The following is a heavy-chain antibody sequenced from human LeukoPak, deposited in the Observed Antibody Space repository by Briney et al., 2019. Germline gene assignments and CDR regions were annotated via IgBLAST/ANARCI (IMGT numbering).Heavy chain of an antibody. Sequence: SETLSLTCTVSGGSLSNYYWSWIRQPPGEGLEWIGYIYYSGSTNYNPSLKSRVTISIDTSKNQFSLNLTSVTAADTAVYYCARGGLGGITAYSNYLFDYWGQGTLVTVSS. D-gene: IGHD4-11*01. J-gene: IGHJ4*02. CDR3: ARGGLGGITAYSNYLFDY. CDR1: GGSLSNYY. CDR2: IYYSGST. V-gene: IGHV4-59*08.